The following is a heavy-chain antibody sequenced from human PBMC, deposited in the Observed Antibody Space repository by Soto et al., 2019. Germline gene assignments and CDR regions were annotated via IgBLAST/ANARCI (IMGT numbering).Heavy chain of an antibody. CDR3: ARVQTKAPYYYDSSGLYY. V-gene: IGHV1-3*01. J-gene: IGHJ4*02. CDR2: INAGNGNT. CDR1: GYTFTSYA. D-gene: IGHD3-22*01. Sequence: GASVKVSCKASGYTFTSYAMHWVRQAPGQRLEWMGWINAGNGNTKYSQKFQGRVTITRDTSASTAYMELSSLRSEDTAVYYCARVQTKAPYYYDSSGLYYWGQGTLVTVSS.